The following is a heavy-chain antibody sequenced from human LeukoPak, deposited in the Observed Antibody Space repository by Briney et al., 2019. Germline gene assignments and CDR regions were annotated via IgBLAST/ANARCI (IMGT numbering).Heavy chain of an antibody. J-gene: IGHJ6*03. CDR3: AGVTKAALMGDYYYMDV. V-gene: IGHV1-69*05. Sequence: SVKVSCKASGGTFSSYAISWVRQAPGQGLEWMGGIIPIFGTANYAQKFQGRVTITTDESTSTAYMELSSLRSEDTAVYYCAGVTKAALMGDYYYMDVWGKGTTVTVSS. CDR1: GGTFSSYA. D-gene: IGHD3-16*01. CDR2: IIPIFGTA.